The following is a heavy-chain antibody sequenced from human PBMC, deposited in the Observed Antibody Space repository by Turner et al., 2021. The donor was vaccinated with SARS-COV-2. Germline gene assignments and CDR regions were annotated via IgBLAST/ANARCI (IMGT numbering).Heavy chain of an antibody. CDR2: ISSSSSYT. D-gene: IGHD6-13*01. J-gene: IGHJ6*02. CDR3: ARDLLAEQQLRDDYYYNYGMDV. V-gene: IGHV3-11*06. CDR1: GFTFSDHY. Sequence: QVQLVESGGGLVKPGGSLRLSCAASGFTFSDHYMSWIRQAQGKGLGWVSYISSSSSYTNYADSVKGRFTISRDNAKNSMYLQMNSLRAEDTAVYYCARDLLAEQQLRDDYYYNYGMDVWGQGTTVTVSS.